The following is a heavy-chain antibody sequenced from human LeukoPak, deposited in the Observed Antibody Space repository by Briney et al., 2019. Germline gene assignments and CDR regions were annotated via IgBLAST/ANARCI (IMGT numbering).Heavy chain of an antibody. CDR1: GYSISSGYY. J-gene: IGHJ4*02. CDR3: AILWSTYCDGGSCPHQPNQ. Sequence: PSETLSLTCTVSGYSISSGYYWGWIRQPPGKGLEWVGSIHSSGSTYYNLSLKSRVTISVDTSKNQFSLKLSSVTAADTAVYYCAILWSTYCDGGSCPHQPNQWGQGTLDTVST. V-gene: IGHV4-38-2*02. CDR2: IHSSGST. D-gene: IGHD2-15*01.